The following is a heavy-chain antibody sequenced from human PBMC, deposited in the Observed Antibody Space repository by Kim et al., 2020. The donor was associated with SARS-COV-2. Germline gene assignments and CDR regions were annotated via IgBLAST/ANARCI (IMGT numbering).Heavy chain of an antibody. CDR1: GFTFSGYA. V-gene: IGHV3-9*01. Sequence: GGSLRLSCAASGFTFSGYAMHWVRQAPGKGLEWVSGISCDSSNKYYADSVKGRFTISRDNAKNSLYLQMNSLRAEDTALYYCAKVIVGNHNAMEYYVYYWGHGTLGTASS. J-gene: IGHJ4*01. CDR2: ISCDSSNK. D-gene: IGHD1-26*01. CDR3: AKVIVGNHNAMEYYVYY.